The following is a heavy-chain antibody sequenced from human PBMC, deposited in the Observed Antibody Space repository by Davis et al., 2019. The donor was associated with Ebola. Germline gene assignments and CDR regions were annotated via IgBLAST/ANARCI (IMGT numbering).Heavy chain of an antibody. V-gene: IGHV3-30*14. CDR1: GFTFSSYA. Sequence: GGSLRLSCAASGFTFSSYAMHWVRQAPGKGLEWVAVISYDGSNKYYADSVKGRFTISRDNVKKTLYLQMNSLRPEDTAVYYCRGNTYDIDFWGRGTLVTVSS. J-gene: IGHJ4*02. CDR2: ISYDGSNK. CDR3: RGNTYDIDF. D-gene: IGHD1-1*01.